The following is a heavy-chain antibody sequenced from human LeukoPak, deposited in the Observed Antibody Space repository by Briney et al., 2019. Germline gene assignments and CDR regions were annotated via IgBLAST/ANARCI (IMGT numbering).Heavy chain of an antibody. CDR3: AREGRDCSSTSCSDPFDY. CDR1: GYTFNSYY. V-gene: IGHV1-46*02. Sequence: ASVKVSCKASGYTFNSYYMHWVRQAPGQGLEWMGIINPSGGSTNYAQKFQGRVTMTRDTSTSTVYVELSSLRSEDTAVYYCAREGRDCSSTSCSDPFDYWGQGTLVTVSS. CDR2: INPSGGST. J-gene: IGHJ4*02. D-gene: IGHD2-2*01.